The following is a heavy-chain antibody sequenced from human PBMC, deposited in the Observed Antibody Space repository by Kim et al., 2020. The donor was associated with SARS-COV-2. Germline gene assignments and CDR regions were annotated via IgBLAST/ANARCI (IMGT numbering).Heavy chain of an antibody. Sequence: SETLSLTCAVYGGSFSGYYWSWIRQPPGKGLEWIGEINHSGSTNYNPSLKSRVTISVDTSKNQFSLKLSSVTAADTAVYYCARDRITMVRGVPTLMPNW. D-gene: IGHD3-10*01. CDR3: ARDRITMVRGVPTLMPNW. CDR1: GGSFSGYY. J-gene: IGHJ5*01. CDR2: INHSGST. V-gene: IGHV4-34*01.